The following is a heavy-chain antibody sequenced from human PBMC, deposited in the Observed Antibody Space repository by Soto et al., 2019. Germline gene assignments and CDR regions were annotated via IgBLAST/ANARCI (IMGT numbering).Heavy chain of an antibody. CDR1: GGSITRNNHY. D-gene: IGHD6-19*01. Sequence: QLQLQESGPGLVKPSEPLSLTCVVSGGSITRNNHYWGWIRQSPGKGLEWIGRILYSGSTNYNPSPKGRVTLSVETSKNQFSLKISSVTAADTALYYCARLGSSGWYQGSYFDYWGQGTLVTVSS. J-gene: IGHJ4*02. CDR2: ILYSGST. V-gene: IGHV4-39*01. CDR3: ARLGSSGWYQGSYFDY.